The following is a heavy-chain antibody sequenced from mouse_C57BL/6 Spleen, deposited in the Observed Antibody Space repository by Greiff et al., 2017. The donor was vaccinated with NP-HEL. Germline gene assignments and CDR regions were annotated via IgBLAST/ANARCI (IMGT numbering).Heavy chain of an antibody. CDR1: GFTFTSYG. V-gene: IGHV1-81*01. D-gene: IGHD3-1*01. CDR2: IYPRSGNT. J-gene: IGHJ3*01. Sequence: VQLQQSGAELARPGASVKLSCKASGFTFTSYGISWVKQRTGQGLEWIGEIYPRSGNTYYNEKFKGKATLTADKYSSTEYMELRSRTSEDSAGYVCGGYPAWFAYWGQGTLVTVSA. CDR3: GGYPAWFAY.